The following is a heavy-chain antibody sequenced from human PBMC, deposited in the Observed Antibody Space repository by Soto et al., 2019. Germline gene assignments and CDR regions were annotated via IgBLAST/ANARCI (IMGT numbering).Heavy chain of an antibody. CDR2: FYYSTTT. Sequence: QVQLQESGPGLVKHSQTLSLTCTVSGVSIESGGYYWTWIRQPPGKGLAGIGYFYYSTTTDYNPSLRSRFAMSGYSSKNQISLNMGSVSVADTGVDYCAGGYNGYDLEHWGRGTLVAVAS. CDR3: AGGYNGYDLEH. CDR1: GVSIESGGYY. V-gene: IGHV4-30-4*08. D-gene: IGHD5-12*01. J-gene: IGHJ5*02.